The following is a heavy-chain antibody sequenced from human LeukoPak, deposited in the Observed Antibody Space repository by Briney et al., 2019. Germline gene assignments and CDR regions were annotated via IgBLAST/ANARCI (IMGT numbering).Heavy chain of an antibody. CDR1: GYTFTGYY. D-gene: IGHD2-2*01. CDR3: ARDGIVVVPAALDAFDI. Sequence: ASVKVSYKASGYTFTGYYMHWVRQAPGQGLEWMGWINPNSGGTNFAQKFQGRVTMTRDTSISTAYMELTRLRSDDTAMYYCARDGIVVVPAALDAFDIWGQGTMVSVSS. J-gene: IGHJ3*02. V-gene: IGHV1-2*02. CDR2: INPNSGGT.